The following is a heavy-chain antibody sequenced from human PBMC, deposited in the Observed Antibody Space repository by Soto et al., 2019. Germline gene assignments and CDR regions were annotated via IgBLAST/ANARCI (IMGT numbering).Heavy chain of an antibody. CDR3: AFGEETRYYYYGMDV. CDR2: ISSSSGTI. J-gene: IGHJ6*02. CDR1: GLTVSSTS. D-gene: IGHD3-10*01. Sequence: EGSLRLSCAASGLTVSSTSMTWVRQVPGKGLEWVSYISSSSGTIYYADSVKGRFTISRDNAKNSLYLQMNSLRAEDTAVYYCAFGEETRYYYYGMDVWGQGTTVTVSS. V-gene: IGHV3-48*01.